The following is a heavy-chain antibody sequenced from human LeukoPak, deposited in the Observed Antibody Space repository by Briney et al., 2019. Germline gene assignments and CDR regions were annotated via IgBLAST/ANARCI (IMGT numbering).Heavy chain of an antibody. Sequence: SETLSLTCAVYGGSFSGYYWSWIRQPPGKGLEWIGEINHSGSTNYNPSLKSRVTISVDTSKNQFSLKLSSVTAADTAVYYCARRGYWSPFDYWGQGTLVTVSS. D-gene: IGHD2-8*02. CDR2: INHSGST. J-gene: IGHJ4*02. V-gene: IGHV4-34*01. CDR1: GGSFSGYY. CDR3: ARRGYWSPFDY.